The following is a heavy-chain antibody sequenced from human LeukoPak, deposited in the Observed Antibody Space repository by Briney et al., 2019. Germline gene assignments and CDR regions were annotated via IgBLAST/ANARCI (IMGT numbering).Heavy chain of an antibody. Sequence: PSETLSLTCTVSGGSISSSSYYWGWIRQPPGKGLEWIGSIYYSGSTYYNPSLKSRVTISVDTSKNQFSLKLSSVTAADTAVYYCASRETAVYYDSSGPFDYWGQGTLVTVSS. V-gene: IGHV4-39*07. CDR1: GGSISSSSYY. D-gene: IGHD3-22*01. CDR3: ASRETAVYYDSSGPFDY. J-gene: IGHJ4*02. CDR2: IYYSGST.